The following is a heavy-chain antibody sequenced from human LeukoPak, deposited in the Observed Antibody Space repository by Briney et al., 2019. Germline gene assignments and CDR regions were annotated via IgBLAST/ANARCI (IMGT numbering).Heavy chain of an antibody. D-gene: IGHD6-13*01. CDR3: ARASPMYSSSWDNWFDP. CDR1: GYTFTSYD. CDR2: MNPNSGNT. J-gene: IGHJ5*02. V-gene: IGHV1-8*01. Sequence: ASVKVSCKASGYTFTSYDINWVRQATGQGLEWMGWMNPNSGNTGYAQKFQGRVTMTRNTSISTAYMELSSLRSEDTAAYYCARASPMYSSSWDNWFDPWGQGTLVTVSS.